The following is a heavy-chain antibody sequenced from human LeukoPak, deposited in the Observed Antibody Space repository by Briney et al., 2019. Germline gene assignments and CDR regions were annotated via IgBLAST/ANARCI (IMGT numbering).Heavy chain of an antibody. V-gene: IGHV1-69*02. CDR1: GGTFSSYT. CDR2: IIPMLGIA. Sequence: ASVKVSCKASGGTFSSYTISWVRQAPGQGLEWMGRIIPMLGIANYAQKFQGRVTITADKSTSTAYMELSSLRSEDTAVYYCASVCSSTSCYIRGYYYYGMDVWGQGTTVTVSS. J-gene: IGHJ6*02. CDR3: ASVCSSTSCYIRGYYYYGMDV. D-gene: IGHD2-2*02.